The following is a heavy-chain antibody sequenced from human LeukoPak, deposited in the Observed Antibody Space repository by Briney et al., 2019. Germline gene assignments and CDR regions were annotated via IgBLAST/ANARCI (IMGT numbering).Heavy chain of an antibody. CDR3: AKDLRWQQLPEAFDI. D-gene: IGHD6-13*01. V-gene: IGHV3-30*18. CDR1: GFIFSDYG. CDR2: ISYDGSNK. Sequence: PGGSLRLSCAGSGFIFSDYGMHWVRQAPGKGLEWVAVISYDGSNKYYADSVKGRFTISRDNSKNTLSLQMNSLRAEDTAIYYCAKDLRWQQLPEAFDIWGQGTMVTVSS. J-gene: IGHJ3*02.